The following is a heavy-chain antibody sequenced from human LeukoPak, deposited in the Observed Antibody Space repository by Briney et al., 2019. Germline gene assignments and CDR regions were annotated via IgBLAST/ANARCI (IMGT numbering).Heavy chain of an antibody. D-gene: IGHD1-26*01. Sequence: PSETLSLTCTVSGGSINSYYWGWIRQPPGKGLEWIAYIYYSGSTSYNPPLKSRVTISVDTSKNQFSLKLNSVTAADTAMYYCARLFHPALSGNYPFDYWGQGTLVTVSS. J-gene: IGHJ4*02. CDR1: GGSINSYY. CDR3: ARLFHPALSGNYPFDY. CDR2: IYYSGST. V-gene: IGHV4-59*01.